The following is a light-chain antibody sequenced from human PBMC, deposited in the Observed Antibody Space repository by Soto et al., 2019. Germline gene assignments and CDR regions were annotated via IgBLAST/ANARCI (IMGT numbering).Light chain of an antibody. Sequence: DIQMTQSPSSVSASVGDRVTITCRASQGISSWLAWYQRKPGKAPNLLIHTSSSLQSGVPSRFSGSGSGTDFTLTISSLQPEDFATYYCQQANSFPLTFGGGTKVEIK. CDR3: QQANSFPLT. CDR2: TSS. CDR1: QGISSW. J-gene: IGKJ4*01. V-gene: IGKV1-12*01.